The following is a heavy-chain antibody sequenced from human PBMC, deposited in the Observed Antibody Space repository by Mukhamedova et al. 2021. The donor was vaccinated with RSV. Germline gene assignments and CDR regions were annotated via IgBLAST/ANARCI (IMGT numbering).Heavy chain of an antibody. V-gene: IGHV4-4*07. CDR3: ARFAGPYGNGDC. J-gene: IGHJ4*02. Sequence: YMGWIRQSAGKGLEWIGQIYASGGTNYNPSLKSRVTMSVDTSKNQFSLRLSYVTAADSAVYYCARFAGPYGNGDCWGQGALVTVSS. CDR1: Y. CDR2: IYASGGT. D-gene: IGHD4-11*01.